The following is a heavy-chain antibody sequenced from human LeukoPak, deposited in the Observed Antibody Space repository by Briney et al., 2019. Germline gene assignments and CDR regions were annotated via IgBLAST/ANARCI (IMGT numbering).Heavy chain of an antibody. J-gene: IGHJ6*04. Sequence: PSETLSLTCAVYGGSFSGYYWSWIRQPPGKGLEWIGEINHSGSTNYNPSLKSRVTISVDTSKNQFSLKLSSVTAADTAVYYCANRSQLLWFGESSTPRDVWGKGTTVTVSS. D-gene: IGHD3-10*01. V-gene: IGHV4-34*01. CDR3: ANRSQLLWFGESSTPRDV. CDR2: INHSGST. CDR1: GGSFSGYY.